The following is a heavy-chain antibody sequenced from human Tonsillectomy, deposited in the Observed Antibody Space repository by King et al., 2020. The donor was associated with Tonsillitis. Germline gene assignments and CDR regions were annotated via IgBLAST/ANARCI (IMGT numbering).Heavy chain of an antibody. V-gene: IGHV3-30*18. CDR1: RFTFSNYA. J-gene: IGHJ4*02. CDR2: ISYDGSNK. D-gene: IGHD6-19*01. Sequence: QLVQSGGGVVQPGRSLRLSCAASRFTFSNYAMHWVRQAPGKGLEWVALISYDGSNKYYADSVKGRFTISRENSKYTLYLQMNSLRAEDTAVYYCAKDRAVADDYFDYWGQGTLVTVSS. CDR3: AKDRAVADDYFDY.